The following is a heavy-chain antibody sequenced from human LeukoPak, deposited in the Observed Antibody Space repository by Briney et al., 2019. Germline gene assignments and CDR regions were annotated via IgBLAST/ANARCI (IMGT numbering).Heavy chain of an antibody. D-gene: IGHD2-2*01. Sequence: GASVKVSCKASGGTFSSYAISWVRQAPGQGLESMGGIIPIFGTANYAQKFQGRVTITADESTSTAYMELSSLRSEDTAVYYCARGRTGYCSSTSCSFDYWGQGTLVTVSS. CDR3: ARGRTGYCSSTSCSFDY. J-gene: IGHJ4*02. V-gene: IGHV1-69*13. CDR1: GGTFSSYA. CDR2: IIPIFGTA.